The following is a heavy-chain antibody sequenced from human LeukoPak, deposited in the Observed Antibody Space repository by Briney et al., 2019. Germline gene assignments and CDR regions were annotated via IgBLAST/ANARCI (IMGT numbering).Heavy chain of an antibody. J-gene: IGHJ4*02. D-gene: IGHD3-10*01. Sequence: PSETLSLTCAVYGGSFSGYYWSWIRQPPGKGLEWLGEINHSGSTNYNPSLKSRVTISVDTSKNQFSLKLSSVTAADTAVYYCARAGPYYGSGSYYYFDYWGQGTLVTVSS. CDR2: INHSGST. CDR1: GGSFSGYY. V-gene: IGHV4-34*01. CDR3: ARAGPYYGSGSYYYFDY.